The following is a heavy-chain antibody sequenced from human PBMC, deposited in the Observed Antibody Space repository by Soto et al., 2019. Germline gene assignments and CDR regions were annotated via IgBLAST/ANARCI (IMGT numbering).Heavy chain of an antibody. CDR3: ATSPPRFGELDGMDV. CDR2: IYSGGST. CDR1: GFTVSSNY. D-gene: IGHD3-10*01. V-gene: IGHV3-53*01. Sequence: PGGSLRLSCAASGFTVSSNYMSWVRQAPGKGLEWVSVIYSGGSTYYADSVKGRLTISRDNSKNTLYLQMNSLRAEDTAVYYCATSPPRFGELDGMDVWGQGTTVTV. J-gene: IGHJ6*02.